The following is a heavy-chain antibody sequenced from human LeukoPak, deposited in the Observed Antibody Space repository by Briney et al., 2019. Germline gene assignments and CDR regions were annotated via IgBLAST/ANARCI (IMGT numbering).Heavy chain of an antibody. CDR2: IYHIENP. V-gene: IGHV4-38-2*01. Sequence: SDPLSLTRGLSGFSLSIVHYWAWIPQPPGKGLEWVGPIYHIENPHHTPSLGSRVTISVDKPKDEFSLNLSSVTAADTAVLHCARAGWIITCGIDYWGQGALVTVSS. CDR1: GFSLSIVHY. CDR3: ARAGWIITCGIDY. D-gene: IGHD2-2*03. J-gene: IGHJ4*02.